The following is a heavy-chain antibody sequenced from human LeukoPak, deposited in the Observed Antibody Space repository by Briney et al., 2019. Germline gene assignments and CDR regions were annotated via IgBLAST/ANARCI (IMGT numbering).Heavy chain of an antibody. CDR1: GYTLTGYY. CDR3: ARVRTYYYYYYMDV. CDR2: VNPNSGGT. V-gene: IGHV1-2*02. J-gene: IGHJ6*03. Sequence: ASVKVSCKASGYTLTGYYMHWVRQAPGQGLEWMGWVNPNSGGTNYAQKFQGRVTMTRDTSISTAYMELSSLRSEDTAVYYCARVRTYYYYYYMDVWGKGTTVTISS.